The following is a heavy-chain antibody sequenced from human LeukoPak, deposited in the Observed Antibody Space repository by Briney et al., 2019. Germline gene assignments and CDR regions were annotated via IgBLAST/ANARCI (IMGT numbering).Heavy chain of an antibody. D-gene: IGHD2-15*01. Sequence: PSETLSLTCTVSGGSISSTNHYWGWISQPPGKGLEWIGSIYYSGSTYYNPSLKSRVTISVDTSKNQFSLKLSSVTAADTAVYYCAREEDCSGGICYLGNAFDIWGQGTMVTVSS. V-gene: IGHV4-39*07. CDR3: AREEDCSGGICYLGNAFDI. CDR1: GGSISSTNHY. J-gene: IGHJ3*02. CDR2: IYYSGST.